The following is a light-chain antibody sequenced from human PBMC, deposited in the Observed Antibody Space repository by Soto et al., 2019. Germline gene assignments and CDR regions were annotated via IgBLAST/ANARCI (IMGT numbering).Light chain of an antibody. J-gene: IGLJ1*01. V-gene: IGLV2-23*01. CDR3: CSYAGSSTYV. CDR2: EGS. Sequence: QSALTQPASVSGSPGQSITISCTGTSSDVGSYNLVSWYQQHPGKAPKLMIYEGSKRPSGVSKRFSGSKSGNTASLTISGLQAEDEADYYCCSYAGSSTYVFGPGTKLTVL. CDR1: SSDVGSYNL.